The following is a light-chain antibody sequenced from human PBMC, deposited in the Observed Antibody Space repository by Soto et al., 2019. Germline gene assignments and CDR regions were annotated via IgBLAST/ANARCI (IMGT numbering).Light chain of an antibody. CDR3: QQRST. J-gene: IGKJ5*01. CDR2: DAS. V-gene: IGKV3-11*01. Sequence: EIVMTQSPATLSVSPGERATLSCRASQSVSSYLAWYQQRPGQAPRLLIYDASNRATGIPARFSGSGSGTDFTLTISSLEPEDFAVYYCQQRSTFGQGTRLEIK. CDR1: QSVSSY.